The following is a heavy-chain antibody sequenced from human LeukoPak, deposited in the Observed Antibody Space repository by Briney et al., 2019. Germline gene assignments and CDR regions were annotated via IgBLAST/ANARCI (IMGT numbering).Heavy chain of an antibody. D-gene: IGHD2-21*02. Sequence: PSETLSLTCAVYGGSFSGYSWSWIRQPPGKGLEWIGEINQRRNTNYNPSLKSRDTISVDRSKNQFSLRVTSVTAADTAVYYCARGLTRVTHFDYWGQGTLVSVSS. J-gene: IGHJ4*02. V-gene: IGHV4-34*01. CDR3: ARGLTRVTHFDY. CDR1: GGSFSGYS. CDR2: INQRRNT.